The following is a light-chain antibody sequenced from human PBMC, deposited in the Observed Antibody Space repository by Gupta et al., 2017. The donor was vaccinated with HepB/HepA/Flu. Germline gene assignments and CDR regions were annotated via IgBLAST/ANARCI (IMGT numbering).Light chain of an antibody. CDR1: QVISSY. J-gene: IGKJ4*01. CDR2: AAS. CDR3: QQRNSFPIT. Sequence: DIQLTQSPSFLSASVGDRVTITCRASQVISSYLAWYQQRPGKAPKLLIYAASTVKSGVPSSFSGSGSGTEFTLTISSRQPEDFATYYCQQRNSFPITFGGGTKVEIK. V-gene: IGKV1-9*01.